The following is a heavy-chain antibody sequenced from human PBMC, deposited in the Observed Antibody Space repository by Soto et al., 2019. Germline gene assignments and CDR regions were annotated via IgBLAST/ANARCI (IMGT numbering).Heavy chain of an antibody. V-gene: IGHV4-4*07. J-gene: IGHJ4*01. Sequence: QMQLQESGPGLVKPSETLSLTCTVSGGSIRGYYWSWIRQSAGMRLEWIGRMHTSGSTNYNPSLKSRVTISVDMSKNQISLKLTSVTAADTALYYCVRASMPKAHFDSWGQEPWSPSPQ. CDR3: VRASMPKAHFDS. CDR1: GGSIRGYY. CDR2: MHTSGST. D-gene: IGHD2-2*01.